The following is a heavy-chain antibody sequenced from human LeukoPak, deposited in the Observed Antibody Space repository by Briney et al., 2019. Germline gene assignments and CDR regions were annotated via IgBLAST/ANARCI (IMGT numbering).Heavy chain of an antibody. CDR3: TTPSVGTPYYDYVWGSYRPTGSDAFDI. CDR2: IKSKTDGGTT. CDR1: GFTFSNAW. J-gene: IGHJ3*02. V-gene: IGHV3-15*07. D-gene: IGHD3-16*02. Sequence: GGSLRLSCAASGFTFSNAWMNWVRQAPGKGLEWVGRIKSKTDGGTTDYAAPVKGRFTISRDDSKNTLYLQMNSLKTEDTAVYYCTTPSVGTPYYDYVWGSYRPTGSDAFDIWGQGTMVTVSS.